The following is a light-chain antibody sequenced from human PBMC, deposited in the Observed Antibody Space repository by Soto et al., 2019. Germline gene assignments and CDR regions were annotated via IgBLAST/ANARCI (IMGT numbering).Light chain of an antibody. Sequence: QSVLTQSPSASGSPGQSVTISCTGTSSDIGGYNSVSWYQQHPGKAPKVMIYDVTKRPSGVPDRFSGSKSGNTASLTVSALQAEDEADYYCSSYTDRKNLVLGTGTKLTVL. CDR2: DVT. CDR1: SSDIGGYNS. CDR3: SSYTDRKNLV. J-gene: IGLJ1*01. V-gene: IGLV2-8*01.